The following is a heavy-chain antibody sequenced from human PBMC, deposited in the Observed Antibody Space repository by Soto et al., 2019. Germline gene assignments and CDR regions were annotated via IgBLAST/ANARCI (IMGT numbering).Heavy chain of an antibody. V-gene: IGHV1-18*01. Sequence: ASMKVCCKSSGDTFTSYGISWVRQAPGQGLEWMGWISAYNGNTNYAQKLQGRVTMTTDTSTSTAYMELRSLRSDDAAVYYCARDGSSSWFWFDPWGQGTLVTVSS. CDR2: ISAYNGNT. D-gene: IGHD6-13*01. J-gene: IGHJ5*02. CDR1: GDTFTSYG. CDR3: ARDGSSSWFWFDP.